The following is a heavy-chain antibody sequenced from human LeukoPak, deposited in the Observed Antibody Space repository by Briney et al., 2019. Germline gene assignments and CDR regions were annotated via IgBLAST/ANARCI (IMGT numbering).Heavy chain of an antibody. V-gene: IGHV4-39*01. J-gene: IGHJ5*02. D-gene: IGHD6-13*01. Sequence: SETLSLTCTVSGGSISSSSYYWGWIRQPPGKGLEWIGSIYYSGSTYYNPSLKSRVTISVDTSKNQFSLKLSSVTAADTAVYYCARHPLRIAAAGTVRNWFDPWGQGTLVTVSS. CDR3: ARHPLRIAAAGTVRNWFDP. CDR2: IYYSGST. CDR1: GGSISSSSYY.